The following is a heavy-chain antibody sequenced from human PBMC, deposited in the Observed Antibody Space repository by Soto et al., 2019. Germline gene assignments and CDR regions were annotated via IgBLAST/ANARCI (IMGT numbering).Heavy chain of an antibody. CDR2: ISGTASRI. Sequence: EVQLLESGGGLVLPGASLRLSCAGSGFNPTTTPLSWVRQAPGKGLEWVTTISGTASRIYYVDSVKGRFFISRDNSKNTVTLQMNNLTVDDTAVYFCATSFRYFHNWGQGTRVSVSS. D-gene: IGHD3-9*01. CDR3: ATSFRYFHN. J-gene: IGHJ4*02. CDR1: GFNPTTTP. V-gene: IGHV3-23*01.